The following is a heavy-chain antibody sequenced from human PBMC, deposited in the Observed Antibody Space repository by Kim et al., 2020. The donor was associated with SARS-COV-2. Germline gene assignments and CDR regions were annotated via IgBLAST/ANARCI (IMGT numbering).Heavy chain of an antibody. D-gene: IGHD4-17*01. J-gene: IGHJ6*02. CDR1: GFTFSSYA. V-gene: IGHV3-33*01. Sequence: GGSLRLSCAASGFTFSSYAMHWVRQAPGKGLEWVAVIWYDGSNKYYADSVKGRFTISRDNSKNTLYLQMNSLRAEDTAVYYCAVDYGDYVGGYYYYYGMDVWGQGTTVTVSS. CDR3: AVDYGDYVGGYYYYYGMDV. CDR2: IWYDGSNK.